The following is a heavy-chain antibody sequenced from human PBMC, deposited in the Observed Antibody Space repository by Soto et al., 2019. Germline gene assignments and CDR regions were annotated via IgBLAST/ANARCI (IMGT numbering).Heavy chain of an antibody. Sequence: QVQLVESGGGVVQPGRSLRLSCAASGFTFSSYGMHWVRQAPGKGLEWVAVISYDGSNKYYADSVKGRFTISRDNSKNTLYLQMNSLRAEDTAVYYCAKDAWLAAMAPIDYWGQGTLVTVSS. CDR1: GFTFSSYG. J-gene: IGHJ4*02. V-gene: IGHV3-30*18. D-gene: IGHD5-18*01. CDR3: AKDAWLAAMAPIDY. CDR2: ISYDGSNK.